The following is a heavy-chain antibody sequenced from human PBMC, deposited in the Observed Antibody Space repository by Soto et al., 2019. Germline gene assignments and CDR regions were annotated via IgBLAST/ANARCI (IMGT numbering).Heavy chain of an antibody. D-gene: IGHD2-2*01. CDR3: ARTVVVVVPDNFDH. CDR2: IKQDGSEE. V-gene: IGHV3-7*01. J-gene: IGHJ4*02. Sequence: LRLSCAASGFSIGDYWMSWVRQAPGKGLEWVANIKQDGSEEYYVDSVKGRFTISKDSAKNSLYLQMNSLRGEDTAVYYCARTVVVVVPDNFDHWGQGTLVTVSS. CDR1: GFSIGDYW.